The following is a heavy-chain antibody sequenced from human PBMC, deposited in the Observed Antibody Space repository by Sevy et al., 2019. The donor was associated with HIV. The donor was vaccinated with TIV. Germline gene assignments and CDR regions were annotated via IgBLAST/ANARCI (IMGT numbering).Heavy chain of an antibody. CDR3: ARGGGFSDECMDV. D-gene: IGHD1-26*01. CDR1: AGSISPYY. Sequence: SETLSLTYTVSAGSISPYYWNWIRQPPGKGLEWIGYIYYSGSTNYNPSLRSRVTISVDTSKTQFSLKLSSVTAADTAVYFCARGGGFSDECMDVWGQGTTVTVSS. V-gene: IGHV4-59*01. J-gene: IGHJ6*02. CDR2: IYYSGST.